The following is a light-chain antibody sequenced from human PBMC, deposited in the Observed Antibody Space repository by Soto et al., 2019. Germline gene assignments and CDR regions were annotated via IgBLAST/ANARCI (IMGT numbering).Light chain of an antibody. CDR1: SSNIGAGYD. V-gene: IGLV1-40*01. J-gene: IGLJ2*01. CDR2: GNS. CDR3: QSYDISLSGWV. Sequence: QSVLTQPPSVSGAPGRRVTISCIGSSSNIGAGYDVHWYQQLPGTAPKLLIYGNSNRPSGVPDRFSGSKSGTSASLAITGLQAEDEADYYCQSYDISLSGWVFGGGTKLTVL.